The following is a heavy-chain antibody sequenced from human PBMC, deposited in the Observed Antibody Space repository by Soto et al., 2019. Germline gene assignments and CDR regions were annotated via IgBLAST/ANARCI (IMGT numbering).Heavy chain of an antibody. J-gene: IGHJ5*01. V-gene: IGHV4-61*01. CDR3: ARGYRHSYSNSWFDP. Sequence: SETLSLTFTVSGGSVSSDNYYWNWIRQPPGKGLEWIGYIYYSGSTNYNPSLKSRVTISVDTSKNQFSLKLTSVTAADTAVYYCARGYRHSYSNSWFDPLRQGTLVTVST. D-gene: IGHD5-18*01. CDR2: IYYSGST. CDR1: GGSVSSDNYY.